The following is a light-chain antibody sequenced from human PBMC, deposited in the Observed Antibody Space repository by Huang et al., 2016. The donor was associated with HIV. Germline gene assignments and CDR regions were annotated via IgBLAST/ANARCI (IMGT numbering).Light chain of an antibody. Sequence: DIQVTQSPSSLSASVGDRVTITCRTSQIISSNLSWYQQKIGKGPKLLIYSSTVLQRGVPSRFTGSGSGTDFTLTINSLQPEDFATYYCQQTYSAPVTFGGGTRVEIK. CDR3: QQTYSAPVT. CDR1: QIISSN. CDR2: SST. V-gene: IGKV1-39*01. J-gene: IGKJ4*01.